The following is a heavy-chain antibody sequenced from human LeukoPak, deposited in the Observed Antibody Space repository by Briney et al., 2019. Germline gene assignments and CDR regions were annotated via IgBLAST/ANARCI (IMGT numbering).Heavy chain of an antibody. D-gene: IGHD3-22*01. CDR2: INWNGGSI. V-gene: IGHV3-20*04. CDR1: GLTFDDYG. J-gene: IGHJ4*02. CDR3: VREKYDSSGYYTDNYYFDY. Sequence: GGSLRLSCAASGLTFDDYGMTWVRQAPGKGLEWVSDINWNGGSIGYADSVKGRFTVSRDNAKNSLYLQMNSLRAEDTALYYRVREKYDSSGYYTDNYYFDYWGQGTLVTVSS.